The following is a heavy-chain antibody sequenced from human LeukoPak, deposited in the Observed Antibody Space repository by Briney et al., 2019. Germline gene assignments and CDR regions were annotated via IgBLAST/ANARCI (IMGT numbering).Heavy chain of an antibody. V-gene: IGHV4-4*07. J-gene: IGHJ6*02. Sequence: PSKTLSLTCTVSGGSISSYYWSWIRQPAGKGLEWIGRIYTSGSTNYNPFLKSRVTMSVDTSKNQFSLKLSSVTAADTAVYYCARDGGCSSTSCPYYYYGMDVWGQGTTVTVSS. CDR3: ARDGGCSSTSCPYYYYGMDV. D-gene: IGHD2-2*01. CDR2: IYTSGST. CDR1: GGSISSYY.